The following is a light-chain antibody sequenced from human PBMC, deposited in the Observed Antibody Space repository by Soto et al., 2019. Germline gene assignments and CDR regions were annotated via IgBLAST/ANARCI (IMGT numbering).Light chain of an antibody. J-gene: IGKJ4*01. Sequence: EIVMSQSPATLSVSPGERVTLSCRASQSIGSDLAWYQQKSGQAPRLRLSGASTRAISLPARFGGTGSWTEFNFAISSLQAEDIAVYYCDQDNSWPPGTFGGGTKVEIK. CDR1: QSIGSD. CDR2: GAS. V-gene: IGKV3-15*01. CDR3: DQDNSWPPGT.